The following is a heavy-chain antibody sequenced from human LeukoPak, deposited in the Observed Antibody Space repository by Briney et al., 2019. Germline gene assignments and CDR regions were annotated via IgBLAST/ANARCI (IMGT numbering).Heavy chain of an antibody. D-gene: IGHD1-26*01. Sequence: SVKVSCKASGGTFSSYAISWVRQAPGQGLEWMGGIIPIFGTANYAQKFQGRVTITTDESTTTAYMELSSLRSEDTAVYYCARGIAPYSGTYGVGYHYYMDVLGKGTTVTVSS. J-gene: IGHJ6*03. CDR2: IIPIFGTA. CDR1: GGTFSSYA. CDR3: ARGIAPYSGTYGVGYHYYMDV. V-gene: IGHV1-69*05.